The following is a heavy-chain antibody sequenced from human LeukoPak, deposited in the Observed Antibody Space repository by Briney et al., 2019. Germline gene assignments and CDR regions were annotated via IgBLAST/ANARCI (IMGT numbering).Heavy chain of an antibody. V-gene: IGHV3-30*02. CDR1: GFTFSSSD. J-gene: IGHJ5*01. CDR2: IRYDGNNK. D-gene: IGHD3-16*01. Sequence: GGSLRLSCAASGFTFSSSDMHWVRQAPGKGLEWVAFIRYDGNNKYYADSVKGRLTITRDNSKNTLYLQMNSLRAADTAVYYCAKGYRNHLLILLDSWGQGALVTVSS. CDR3: AKGYRNHLLILLDS.